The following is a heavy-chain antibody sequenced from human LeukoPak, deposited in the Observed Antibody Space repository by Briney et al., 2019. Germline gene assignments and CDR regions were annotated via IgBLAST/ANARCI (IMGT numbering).Heavy chain of an antibody. CDR3: AREEQQLDY. D-gene: IGHD6-13*01. CDR2: INTNTGNP. J-gene: IGHJ4*02. V-gene: IGHV7-4-1*02. Sequence: ASVKVSCKVSGYTLTELSMHWVRQAPGQGLEWMGWINTNTGNPTYAQGFTGRFVFSLDTSVSTAYLQISSLKAEDTAVYYCAREEQQLDYWGQGTLVTVSS. CDR1: GYTLTELS.